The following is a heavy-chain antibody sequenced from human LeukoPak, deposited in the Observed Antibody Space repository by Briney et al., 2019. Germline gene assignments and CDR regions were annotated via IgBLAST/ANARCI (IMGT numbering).Heavy chain of an antibody. D-gene: IGHD2-15*01. V-gene: IGHV1-69*05. CDR1: GGTFSSYA. Sequence: ASVKVSCKASGGTFSSYAISWVRQAPGQGLEWMGRIIPIFGTANYAQKFQGRVTITTDESTSTAYMELSSLRSEDTAEYYCARDCSGGSCPTVEYFQHWGQGTLVTVSS. J-gene: IGHJ1*01. CDR2: IIPIFGTA. CDR3: ARDCSGGSCPTVEYFQH.